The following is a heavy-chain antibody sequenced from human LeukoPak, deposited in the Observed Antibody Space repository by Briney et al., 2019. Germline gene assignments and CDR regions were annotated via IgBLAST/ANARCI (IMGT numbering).Heavy chain of an antibody. CDR2: IYTSGST. CDR3: AIDLGRFDP. Sequence: KPSETLSLTCTISGGSISNYYWSWIRQPAGRGLEWIGRIYTSGSTNYNPSLKSRVTMSVDTSKNHFSLKVYSVSAADTAVYYCAIDLGRFDPWGQGTLVTVSS. V-gene: IGHV4-4*07. J-gene: IGHJ5*02. CDR1: GGSISNYY.